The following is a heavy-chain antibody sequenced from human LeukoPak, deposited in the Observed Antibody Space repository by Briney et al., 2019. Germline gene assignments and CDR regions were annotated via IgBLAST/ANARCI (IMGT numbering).Heavy chain of an antibody. CDR1: GGSISSYS. CDR3: ARVVTYYDSSGSVNGYFDL. CDR2: LHYSGNT. Sequence: SETLSLTCTVSGGSISSYSWSWIRQPPGKGLEWIGYLHYSGNTNYNPSLKSRVAISVDTSKNQFSLKLSSVAAADTAVYYCARVVTYYDSSGSVNGYFDLWGRGTLVTVSS. J-gene: IGHJ2*01. D-gene: IGHD3-22*01. V-gene: IGHV4-59*01.